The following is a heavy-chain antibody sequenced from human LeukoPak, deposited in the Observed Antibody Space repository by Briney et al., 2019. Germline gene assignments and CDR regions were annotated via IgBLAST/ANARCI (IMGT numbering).Heavy chain of an antibody. D-gene: IGHD1-7*01. J-gene: IGHJ4*02. V-gene: IGHV3-7*01. CDR3: ARAGSFWHYVY. Sequence: GGSLRLSCAGSGFTFSGFWMSWVRQTPGKGLEWVANIKQDGSEKYYVDSVKGRFTISRDNAKNSLSLQMNGLRVEDTAVYYCARAGSFWHYVYWGQGTLVTVSS. CDR2: IKQDGSEK. CDR1: GFTFSGFW.